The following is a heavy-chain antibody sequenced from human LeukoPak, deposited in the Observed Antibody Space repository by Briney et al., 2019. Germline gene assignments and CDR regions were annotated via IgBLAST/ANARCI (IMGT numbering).Heavy chain of an antibody. J-gene: IGHJ5*02. CDR2: ISSSGSTI. Sequence: PGGSLRLSCAASGFTFSSYEMNWVRQAPGKGLEWTSHISSSGSTIYYADSVKGRFSISRDNAKNSLYLQMNSLRAEDTAAYCCARASGSYTTWGQGTLVTVSS. D-gene: IGHD1-26*01. V-gene: IGHV3-48*03. CDR1: GFTFSSYE. CDR3: ARASGSYTT.